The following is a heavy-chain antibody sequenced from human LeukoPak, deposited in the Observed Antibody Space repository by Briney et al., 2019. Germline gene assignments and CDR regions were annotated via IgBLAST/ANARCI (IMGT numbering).Heavy chain of an antibody. CDR1: GFTVSSNS. J-gene: IGHJ4*02. CDR2: IYSDNT. D-gene: IGHD4/OR15-4a*01. V-gene: IGHV3-53*01. Sequence: GGSLRLSCTVSGFTVSSNSMSWVRQAPGKGLEWVSFIYSDNTHYSDSVQGRFTTSRDNSKNTLYLQMNSLRAEDTAVYYCARRAGAYSHPYDYWGQGTLVTVSS. CDR3: ARRAGAYSHPYDY.